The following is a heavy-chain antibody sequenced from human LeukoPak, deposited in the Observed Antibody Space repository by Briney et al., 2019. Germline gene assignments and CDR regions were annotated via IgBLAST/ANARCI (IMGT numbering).Heavy chain of an antibody. CDR1: GGSISSYY. D-gene: IGHD1-26*01. J-gene: IGHJ4*02. Sequence: SETLPLTCTVSGGSISSYYWSWIRQPPGKGLEWIGYIYYSGSTNYNPSLKSRVTISVDTSKNQFSLKLSSVTAADTAVYYCARGGSYYAYWGQGTLVTVSS. CDR2: IYYSGST. V-gene: IGHV4-59*01. CDR3: ARGGSYYAY.